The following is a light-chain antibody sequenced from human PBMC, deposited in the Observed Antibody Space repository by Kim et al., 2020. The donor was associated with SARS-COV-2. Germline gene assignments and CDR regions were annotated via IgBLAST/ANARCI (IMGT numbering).Light chain of an antibody. Sequence: AGEEAATSVGARRRVSSNFSWCQKKSRQAPPILIFDASSRATGIPARFSGSGSGTEYTLTISSLQSEDFAVYYCQQYNNGHTSRTFGQGTKVDIK. CDR3: QQYNNGHTSRT. V-gene: IGKV3-15*01. CDR1: RRVSSN. CDR2: DAS. J-gene: IGKJ1*01.